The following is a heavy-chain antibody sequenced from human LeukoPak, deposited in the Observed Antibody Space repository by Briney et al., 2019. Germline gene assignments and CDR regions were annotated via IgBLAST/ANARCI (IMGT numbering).Heavy chain of an antibody. V-gene: IGHV3-23*01. CDR3: AKDHLIVATTDLDY. CDR2: ISGSGGST. J-gene: IGHJ4*02. D-gene: IGHD5-12*01. Sequence: PGGSLRLSCAASGFTFNIYAMSWVRQAPGKGLEWVSAISGSGGSTYYADSVKGRFTISRDNSKNTLYLQMNSLRAEDTAVYYCAKDHLIVATTDLDYWGQGTLVTVSS. CDR1: GFTFNIYA.